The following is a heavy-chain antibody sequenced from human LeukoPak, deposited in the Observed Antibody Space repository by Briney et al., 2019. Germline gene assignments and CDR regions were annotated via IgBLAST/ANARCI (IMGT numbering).Heavy chain of an antibody. CDR1: GFTFSSYA. Sequence: GGSLRLSCAASGFTFSSYALNWVRQAPGKGLEWVSGISGGGGGTYYADSVKGRFTISRDNAKSTLYLQMNSLRAEDTAIYYCARDWASPGPTTIWGQGTLVTVSS. J-gene: IGHJ4*02. V-gene: IGHV3-23*01. CDR2: ISGGGGGT. D-gene: IGHD1-26*01. CDR3: ARDWASPGPTTI.